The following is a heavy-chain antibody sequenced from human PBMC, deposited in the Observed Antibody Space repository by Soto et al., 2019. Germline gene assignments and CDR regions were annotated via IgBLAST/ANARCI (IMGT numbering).Heavy chain of an antibody. CDR1: GFTFSSYA. V-gene: IGHV3-30-3*01. CDR2: ISYDGSNK. J-gene: IGHJ4*02. Sequence: GGSLRLSCAASGFTFSSYAMHWVRQAPGKGLEWVAVISYDGSNKYYADSVKGRFTISRDNSKNTLYLQMNSLRAEDTAVYYCASLQHSSSWYGHDWGQGTLVTVSS. CDR3: ASLQHSSSWYGHD. D-gene: IGHD6-13*01.